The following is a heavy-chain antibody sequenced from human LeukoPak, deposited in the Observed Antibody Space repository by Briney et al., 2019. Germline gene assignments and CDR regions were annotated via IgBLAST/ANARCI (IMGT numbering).Heavy chain of an antibody. V-gene: IGHV1-2*02. D-gene: IGHD6-19*01. CDR3: ARDSSGWYEFDY. CDR2: INADSGAT. Sequence: GASVKVSCKVSGYTLTELSMHWVRQAPGKGLEWMGWINADSGATNYAQKFQGRVTITRDTSASTVYMELNGLRFEDTAVYYCARDSSGWYEFDYWGQGTLVTVSS. J-gene: IGHJ4*02. CDR1: GYTLTELS.